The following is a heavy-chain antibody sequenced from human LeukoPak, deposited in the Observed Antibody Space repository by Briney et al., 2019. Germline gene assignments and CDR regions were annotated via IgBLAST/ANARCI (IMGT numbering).Heavy chain of an antibody. CDR3: ARVLVTAIDKLTFDY. CDR1: GGSISSGDYC. CDR2: IYYSGST. D-gene: IGHD2-21*02. Sequence: SETLSLTCTVSGGSISSGDYCWSWIRQPPGKGLEWIGYIYYSGSTYYNPSLKSRVTISVDTSKNQFSLKLSSVTAADTAVYYCARVLVTAIDKLTFDYWGQGTLVTVSS. V-gene: IGHV4-30-4*01. J-gene: IGHJ4*02.